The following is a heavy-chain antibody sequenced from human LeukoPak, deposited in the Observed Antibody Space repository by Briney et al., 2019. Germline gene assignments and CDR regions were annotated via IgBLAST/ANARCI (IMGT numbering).Heavy chain of an antibody. Sequence: ASVKVSCKVSGYTLTELSMHWVRQAPGKGLEWMGGFDPEDGETIYAQKFQGRVTMTEDTSTDTAYMELRSLRSDDTAVYYCARRGGYYDSSGEFDYWGQGTLVTVSS. V-gene: IGHV1-24*01. J-gene: IGHJ4*02. CDR1: GYTLTELS. CDR2: FDPEDGET. D-gene: IGHD3-22*01. CDR3: ARRGGYYDSSGEFDY.